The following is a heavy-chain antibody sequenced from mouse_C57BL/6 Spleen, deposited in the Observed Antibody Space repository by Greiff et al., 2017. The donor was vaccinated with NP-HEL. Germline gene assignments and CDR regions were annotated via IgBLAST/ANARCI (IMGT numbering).Heavy chain of an antibody. D-gene: IGHD2-3*01. CDR1: GYTFTSYW. CDR2: IYPGSGST. CDR3: ARGKVYDGYYYYAMDY. Sequence: QVQLQQPGAELVKPGASVKMSCKASGYTFTSYWITWVKQRPGQGLEWIGDIYPGSGSTNYNEKFKSKATLTVDTSSSTAYMQLSSLTSEDSAVYYCARGKVYDGYYYYAMDYWGQGTSVTVSS. V-gene: IGHV1-55*01. J-gene: IGHJ4*01.